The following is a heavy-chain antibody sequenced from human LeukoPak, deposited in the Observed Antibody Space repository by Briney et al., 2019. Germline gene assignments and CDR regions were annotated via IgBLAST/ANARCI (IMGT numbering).Heavy chain of an antibody. V-gene: IGHV3-11*04. J-gene: IGHJ4*02. CDR1: GFTFSDYH. CDR3: ARCSDWGGDY. CDR2: ITSSGSTI. Sequence: GGSLRLSCAASGFTFSDYHMSWFRQAPGKGLEWLSYITSSGSTISYAASVKCRFTISRDNAKNSLYLQMNSLRADDTAVYYCARCSDWGGDYWGQGTLVTVSS. D-gene: IGHD3-16*01.